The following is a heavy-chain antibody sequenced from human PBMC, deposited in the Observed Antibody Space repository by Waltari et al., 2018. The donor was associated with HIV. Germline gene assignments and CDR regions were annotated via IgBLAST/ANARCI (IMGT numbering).Heavy chain of an antibody. CDR3: AREVVAGTYYFDY. V-gene: IGHV3-21*01. D-gene: IGHD6-19*01. CDR1: GFTFSSYS. CDR2: ISSSSSYI. J-gene: IGHJ4*02. Sequence: EVQLVESGGGLVKPGGSLRLSCAASGFTFSSYSMNWVRQAPGKGLEWVSSISSSSSYIYYADSVKGRFTISRDNAKNSLYLQMNSLRAEDTAVYYCAREVVAGTYYFDYWGQGTLVTVSS.